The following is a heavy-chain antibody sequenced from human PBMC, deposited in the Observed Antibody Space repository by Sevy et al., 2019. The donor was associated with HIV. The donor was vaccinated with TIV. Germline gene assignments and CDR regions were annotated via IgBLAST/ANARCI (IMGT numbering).Heavy chain of an antibody. CDR2: INPNSGDT. CDR3: ARVRVGATMDFDY. V-gene: IGHV1-2*06. CDR1: GYTFTGYF. D-gene: IGHD1-26*01. J-gene: IGHJ4*02. Sequence: ASVKVSCKASGYTFTGYFMHWVRQAPGQGLEWMGRINPNSGDTNYAQKFQDRVTMTRDTSISTTYMELSRLRSDDTAIYYCARVRVGATMDFDYWGQRALVTVSS.